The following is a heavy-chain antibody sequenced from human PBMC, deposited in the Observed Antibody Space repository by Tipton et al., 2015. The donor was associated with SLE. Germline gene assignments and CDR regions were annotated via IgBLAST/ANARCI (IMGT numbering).Heavy chain of an antibody. V-gene: IGHV4-61*01. Sequence: GLVKPSETLSLTCTVSGGSISGSYYWSWIRQPPGKGLEWIGYIYYSGSTNYNPSLKSRVTISVDTSKNQFSLKVTSVTAADTAVYYCARGGSNFLSGDYYYAFVVWGQGTTVTVSS. CDR3: ARGGSNFLSGDYYYAFVV. CDR1: GGSISGSYY. CDR2: IYYSGST. D-gene: IGHD3-10*01. J-gene: IGHJ6*02.